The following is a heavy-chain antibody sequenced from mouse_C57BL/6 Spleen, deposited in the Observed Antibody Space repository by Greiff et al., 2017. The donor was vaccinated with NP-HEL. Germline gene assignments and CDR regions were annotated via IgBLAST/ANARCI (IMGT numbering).Heavy chain of an antibody. CDR1: GYTFTSYD. D-gene: IGHD2-5*01. CDR3: ARGSNYVGFMDY. V-gene: IGHV1-85*01. Sequence: VQLQQSGPELVKPGASVKLSCKASGYTFTSYDINWVKQWPGQGLEWIGWFSPSDGSTKYNEQFKGKATLTVDTSSSTAYMELHSLTSEDSAVYFCARGSNYVGFMDYWGQGTSVTVSS. CDR2: FSPSDGST. J-gene: IGHJ4*01.